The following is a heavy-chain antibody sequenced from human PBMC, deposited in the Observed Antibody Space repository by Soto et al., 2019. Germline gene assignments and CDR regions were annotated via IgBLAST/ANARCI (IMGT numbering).Heavy chain of an antibody. CDR1: GGSISSSSYY. V-gene: IGHV4-39*01. CDR3: ARHIPYPGYSYGYYYFDY. CDR2: IYYSGST. J-gene: IGHJ4*02. D-gene: IGHD5-18*01. Sequence: SETLSLTCTVSGGSISSSSYYWGWIRQPPGKGLEWIGSIYYSGSTYYNPSLKSRVTISVDTSKNQFSLKLSSVAAADTAVYYCARHIPYPGYSYGYYYFDYWGQGTLVTVSS.